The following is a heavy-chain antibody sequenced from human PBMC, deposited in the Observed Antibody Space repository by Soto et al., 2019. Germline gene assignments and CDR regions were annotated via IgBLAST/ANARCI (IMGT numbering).Heavy chain of an antibody. D-gene: IGHD3-22*01. CDR3: ARDRVESGYPEYFQH. J-gene: IGHJ1*01. CDR1: GFTVSSNY. Sequence: EVQLVESGGGLIQPGGSLRLSCAASGFTVSSNYMSWVRQAQGKGLEWVSVIYSGGSTYYADSVKGRFTISTDNSKNTLYLQMNSLRAEDTAVYYCARDRVESGYPEYFQHWGQGTLVTVSS. CDR2: IYSGGST. V-gene: IGHV3-53*01.